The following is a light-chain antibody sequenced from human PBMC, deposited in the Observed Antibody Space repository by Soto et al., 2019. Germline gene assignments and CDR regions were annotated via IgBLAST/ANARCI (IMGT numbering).Light chain of an antibody. CDR3: QQYGSSPTYS. J-gene: IGKJ2*03. CDR1: QSVRSNY. Sequence: EIVLTQSPVTLSVSPGERATLSCRASQSVRSNYLAWYQQQPGQAPRLLIYDASSRATGIPDRFSGSGSGTDFTLTISRLEPEDFAVYFGQQYGSSPTYSFGQGTKVDIK. V-gene: IGKV3-20*01. CDR2: DAS.